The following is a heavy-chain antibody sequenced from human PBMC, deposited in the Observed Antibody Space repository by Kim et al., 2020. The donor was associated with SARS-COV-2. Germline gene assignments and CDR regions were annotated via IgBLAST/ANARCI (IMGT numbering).Heavy chain of an antibody. D-gene: IGHD4-17*01. Sequence: LSLSCAASGFTFSGNAIHWVRQAPGKGLEWVAVISYDGSKKYYADSVKGRFTISRDNSKNALYLQMNSLKAEDTAMYYCATNPVGRYYFDYWGQGTLVTVSS. CDR1: GFTFSGNA. V-gene: IGHV3-30*04. CDR3: ATNPVGRYYFDY. J-gene: IGHJ4*02. CDR2: ISYDGSKK.